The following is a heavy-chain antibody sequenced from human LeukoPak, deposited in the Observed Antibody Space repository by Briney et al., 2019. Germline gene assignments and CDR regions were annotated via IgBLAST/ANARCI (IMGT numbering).Heavy chain of an antibody. J-gene: IGHJ6*03. D-gene: IGHD1-26*01. CDR3: ARYLGKQGYYYYYMDV. CDR1: GGTFSSYA. Sequence: SVKVSCKASGGTFSSYAISWVRQAPGQGLEWMGGIIPIFGTANYAQKFQGRVTITTDESTSTAYMELSSLRSEDTAVYYCARYLGKQGYYYYYMDVWGKGTTVTVSS. CDR2: IIPIFGTA. V-gene: IGHV1-69*05.